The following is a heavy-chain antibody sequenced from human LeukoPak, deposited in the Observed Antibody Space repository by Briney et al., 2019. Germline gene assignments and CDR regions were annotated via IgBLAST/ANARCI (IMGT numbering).Heavy chain of an antibody. CDR3: ARLPAPGCSSTSCYAHDAFDI. Sequence: SETLSLTCTVSGGSISSRSYYWGWIRQPPGKGLEWIGNIYYSGSTYYHPSLESRVTISVDTSKNQFSLNLSSVTAADTAVYYCARLPAPGCSSTSCYAHDAFDIWGQGTMVTVSS. J-gene: IGHJ3*02. V-gene: IGHV4-39*01. D-gene: IGHD2-2*01. CDR1: GGSISSRSYY. CDR2: IYYSGST.